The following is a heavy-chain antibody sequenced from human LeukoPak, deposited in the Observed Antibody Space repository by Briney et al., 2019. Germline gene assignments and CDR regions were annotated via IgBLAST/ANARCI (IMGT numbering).Heavy chain of an antibody. CDR1: GSTFSSYA. V-gene: IGHV1-69*05. J-gene: IGHJ4*02. D-gene: IGHD3-10*01. Sequence: ASVKVSCKASGSTFSSYAITWVRQAPGQGLEWMGGIIPIFGTANYAQKFQGRVTITTDESTSAAYMELSSLRSEDTAVYYCARVGAYYYGSGTYEDYWGQGTLVTVSS. CDR2: IIPIFGTA. CDR3: ARVGAYYYGSGTYEDY.